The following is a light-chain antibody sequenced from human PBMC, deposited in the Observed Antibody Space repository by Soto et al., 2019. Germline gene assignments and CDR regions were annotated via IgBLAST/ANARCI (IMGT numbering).Light chain of an antibody. CDR3: SAYTVSRTYV. V-gene: IGLV2-14*03. CDR1: SSDVGGYDY. Sequence: QSVLTQPPSASGSPGQSVTISCTGTSSDVGGYDYVSWYQQHPGKAPKLMIYNVYDRPSGISYRFSGSKSGNTASLTISGLQGEAEADYYCSAYTVSRTYVFGTGTKLTVL. CDR2: NVY. J-gene: IGLJ1*01.